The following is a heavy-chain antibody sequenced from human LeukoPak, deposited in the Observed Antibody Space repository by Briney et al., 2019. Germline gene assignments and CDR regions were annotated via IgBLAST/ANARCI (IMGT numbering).Heavy chain of an antibody. J-gene: IGHJ6*02. CDR3: AKVLGYDSSGNYWYGMDV. D-gene: IGHD3-22*01. V-gene: IGHV3-23*01. CDR2: ISTSGGHT. CDR1: GFTFDDYA. Sequence: GRSLRLSCAASGFTFDDYAMHWVRQAPGKGLEWVSGISTSGGHTDYTDSVRGRFTISRDNSKNTLYLQMNSLRADDTAVYYCAKVLGYDSSGNYWYGMDVWGQGTTVTVSS.